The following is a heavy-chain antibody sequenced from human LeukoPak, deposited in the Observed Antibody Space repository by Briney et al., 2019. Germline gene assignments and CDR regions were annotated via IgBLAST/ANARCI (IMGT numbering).Heavy chain of an antibody. D-gene: IGHD3-22*01. CDR3: AKDGRDYDSSGYYFSVAFDI. CDR1: GFTFSSYA. CDR2: ISGSGGST. J-gene: IGHJ3*02. Sequence: PGGSLRLSCVASGFTFSSYAMSWVRQAPGKGLEWVSAISGSGGSTYYADSVKGRFTISRDNSKNTLYLQMNSLRAEDTAVYYCAKDGRDYDSSGYYFSVAFDIWGQGTMVTVSS. V-gene: IGHV3-23*01.